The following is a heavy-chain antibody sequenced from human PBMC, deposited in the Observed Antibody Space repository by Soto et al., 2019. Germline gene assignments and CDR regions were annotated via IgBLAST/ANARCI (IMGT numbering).Heavy chain of an antibody. CDR2: IFSSGST. J-gene: IGHJ4*02. V-gene: IGHV4-4*07. CDR1: GGSINTFY. CDR3: AREGSYSAYNFAHGIQLWSFDF. D-gene: IGHD5-12*01. Sequence: XGTLSLTCTVSGGSINTFYWSWVRQPAGKGLEWIGRIFSSGSTSFNPSLESRVAMSVDTSKNHFSLNLSSVTAADMAVYYCAREGSYSAYNFAHGIQLWSFDFWGQGALVTVSS.